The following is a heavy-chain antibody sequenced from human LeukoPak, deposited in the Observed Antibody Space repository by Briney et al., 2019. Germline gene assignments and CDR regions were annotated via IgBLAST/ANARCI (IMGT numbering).Heavy chain of an antibody. CDR3: ARPSIPSAAASALDI. J-gene: IGHJ3*02. Sequence: PSETLSLTCTVSGGSISSYYWSWIRQPPGKGLEWIGYIYYSGSANYNPSLKSRVIMSVDTSKNQVSLKMTSVTVADTAVYYCARPSIPSAAASALDIWGQGTMVTVS. CDR1: GGSISSYY. V-gene: IGHV4-59*08. CDR2: IYYSGSA. D-gene: IGHD2-2*01.